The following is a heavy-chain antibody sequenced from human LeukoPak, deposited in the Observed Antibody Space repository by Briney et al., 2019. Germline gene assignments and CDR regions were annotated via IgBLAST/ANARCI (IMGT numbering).Heavy chain of an antibody. Sequence: GGSLRLSCAASGFSFSSYNMNWVRQAPGKGLEWVSSISSSISFISYADSVKGRFTISRDNAKNSLYLQMNSLRAEDTAVYYCARPRSSSWYADYWGQGTLVTVSS. J-gene: IGHJ4*02. CDR3: ARPRSSSWYADY. CDR1: GFSFSSYN. D-gene: IGHD6-13*01. V-gene: IGHV3-21*01. CDR2: ISSSISFI.